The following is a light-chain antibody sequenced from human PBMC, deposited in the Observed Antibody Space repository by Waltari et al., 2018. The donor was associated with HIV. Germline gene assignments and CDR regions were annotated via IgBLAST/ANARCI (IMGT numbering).Light chain of an antibody. CDR2: DDS. CDR1: NIAGRK. CDR3: QVWDESNEQVV. Sequence: YVLTQPPSVSVAPGQTARITCGGDNIAGRKVHWYQRRPGQAPALVVFDDSDRPSGLPERFSGSISGNTATLIISRVEDGDEADYYCQVWDESNEQVVFGGGTRLTVL. V-gene: IGLV3-21*02. J-gene: IGLJ2*01.